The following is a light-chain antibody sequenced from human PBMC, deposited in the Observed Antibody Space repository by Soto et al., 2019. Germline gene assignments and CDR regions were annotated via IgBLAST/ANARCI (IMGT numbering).Light chain of an antibody. CDR2: AAS. CDR1: QSMRTY. V-gene: IGKV1-6*01. J-gene: IGKJ1*01. Sequence: IQMTQSPASLSASVGDRVTITCRASQSMRTYLNWYQQKPGKAPTLLIYAASNLQSGVPSRFRGSRSGTEFTLTVSSLQPEDFATYYCLQDHDDSWTFGQGTKVDI. CDR3: LQDHDDSWT.